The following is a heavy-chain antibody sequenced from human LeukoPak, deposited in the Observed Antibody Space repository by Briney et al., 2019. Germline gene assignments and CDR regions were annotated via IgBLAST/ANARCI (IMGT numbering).Heavy chain of an antibody. J-gene: IGHJ3*02. Sequence: PSETLSLTRPGSGGSISRYFWSWIRPPPGKELAGMGYIYYSGSNNYNPSLKSRVTLPVDTSKNQCSLKLSSVTAADTAVYYCALSRRAVAGGAFHIWRQEPSVTVST. CDR3: ALSRRAVAGGAFHI. D-gene: IGHD6-19*01. CDR1: GGSISRYF. CDR2: IYYSGSN. V-gene: IGHV4-59*01.